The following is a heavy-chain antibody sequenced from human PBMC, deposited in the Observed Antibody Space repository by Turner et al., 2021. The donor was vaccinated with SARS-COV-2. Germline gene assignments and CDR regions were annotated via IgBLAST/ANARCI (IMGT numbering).Heavy chain of an antibody. Sequence: EVKLLESGGGLVQPGGSLRLSCAASGFTFRSYAMSWVRQAPGKGLEWVAAIRGSGGRKYYADSVKGRLTISRENSKNTLYLQMNSLRAEDTAVYYCAKTHGAAAGTFDYWGQGTLVTVSS. V-gene: IGHV3-23*01. CDR3: AKTHGAAAGTFDY. CDR2: IRGSGGRK. D-gene: IGHD6-13*01. J-gene: IGHJ4*02. CDR1: GFTFRSYA.